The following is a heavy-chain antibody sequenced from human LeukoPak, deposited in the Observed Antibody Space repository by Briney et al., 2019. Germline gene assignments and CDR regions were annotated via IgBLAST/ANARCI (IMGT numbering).Heavy chain of an antibody. CDR2: ISYDGSNK. CDR3: ARDSIYSDSSDYYYDF. D-gene: IGHD3-22*01. V-gene: IGHV3-30-3*01. Sequence: GRSLRLSCAASGFTFSSYAMHWVRQAPGKGLEWVAVISYDGSNKYYADAVKGRFTISRDNAKNSLFLQMNSLRAEDTAVYYCARDSIYSDSSDYYYDFWGQGTLVTVSS. CDR1: GFTFSSYA. J-gene: IGHJ4*02.